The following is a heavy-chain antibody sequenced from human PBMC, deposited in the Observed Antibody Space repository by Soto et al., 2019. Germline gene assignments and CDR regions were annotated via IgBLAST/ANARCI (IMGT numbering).Heavy chain of an antibody. CDR3: AKNGLDNSPSAIDS. D-gene: IGHD2-8*01. V-gene: IGHV3-23*01. CDR1: GFTFRNNV. Sequence: PVGSLRPSCAASGFTFRNNVLSWVRQAPGKGLDWVSGITGSGRDTYYADSVKGRFTISRDNSKNMVFLQMNSLRAEDTALYYCAKNGLDNSPSAIDSWGPGTLVTVSS. CDR2: ITGSGRDT. J-gene: IGHJ4*02.